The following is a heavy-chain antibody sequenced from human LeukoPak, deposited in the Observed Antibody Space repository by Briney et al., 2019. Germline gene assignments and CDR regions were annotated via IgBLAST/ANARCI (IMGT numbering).Heavy chain of an antibody. Sequence: SETLSLTCTVSGGSISSYYWSWIRQPPGKGLEWIGYIYTSESTNYNPSLKSRVTISVDTSKNQFSLKLSSVTAADTAVYYCASTYYYDSSGPGAFDIWGQGTMVTVSS. CDR3: ASTYYYDSSGPGAFDI. CDR1: GGSISSYY. CDR2: IYTSEST. D-gene: IGHD3-22*01. V-gene: IGHV4-4*09. J-gene: IGHJ3*02.